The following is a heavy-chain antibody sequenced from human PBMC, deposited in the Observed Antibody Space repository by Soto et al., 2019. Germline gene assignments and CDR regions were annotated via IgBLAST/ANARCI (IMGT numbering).Heavy chain of an antibody. CDR2: ISAYNGNT. V-gene: IGHV1-18*04. Sequence: ASVKVSCKASGYTFTSYGISWVRQAPGQGLEWMGWISAYNGNTNYAQKLQGRVTMTTDTSTSTAYMELRSLRSDDTAVYYGARVALNARLGEWLLSPGGFDPWGQGTLVTVSS. J-gene: IGHJ5*02. CDR1: GYTFTSYG. D-gene: IGHD3-3*01. CDR3: ARVALNARLGEWLLSPGGFDP.